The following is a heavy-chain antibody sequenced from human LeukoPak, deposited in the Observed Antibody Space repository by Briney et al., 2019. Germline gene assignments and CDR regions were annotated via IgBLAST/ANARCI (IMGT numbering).Heavy chain of an antibody. Sequence: GGSLRLSCAASGFTFSSYWMSWVRQAPGKGLEWVANIKQGGSEKYYVDSVKGRFTISRDNAKNSLYLQMNSLRAEDTAVYYCARSLYCSSTSCQNWGQGTLVTVSS. D-gene: IGHD2-2*01. CDR1: GFTFSSYW. CDR3: ARSLYCSSTSCQN. CDR2: IKQGGSEK. J-gene: IGHJ4*02. V-gene: IGHV3-7*01.